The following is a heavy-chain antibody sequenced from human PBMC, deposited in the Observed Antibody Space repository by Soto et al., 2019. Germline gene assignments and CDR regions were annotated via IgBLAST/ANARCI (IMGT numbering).Heavy chain of an antibody. Sequence: QVQLVQSGGEVKKPGASVTVSCKASGYTFINYHITWVRQAPGQGLEWMAWINTYNGMTDYAQKFQDRVTMTRDTAKSTAYMEPSKLGSYDTAVYFCAKSPRGEMATDWGQGTLVTVSP. CDR2: INTYNGMT. D-gene: IGHD5-12*01. J-gene: IGHJ4*02. V-gene: IGHV1-18*01. CDR3: AKSPRGEMATD. CDR1: GYTFINYH.